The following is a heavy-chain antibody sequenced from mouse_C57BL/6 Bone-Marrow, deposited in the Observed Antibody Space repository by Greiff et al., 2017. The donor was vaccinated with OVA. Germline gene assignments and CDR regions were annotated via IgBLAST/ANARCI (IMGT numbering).Heavy chain of an antibody. D-gene: IGHD1-1*01. J-gene: IGHJ1*03. CDR1: GYTFTSYW. CDR2: IHPSDSDT. CDR3: AYYYGSRHWYFDV. Sequence: QVQLQQPGAELVKPGASVKVSCKASGYTFTSYWMHWVKQRPGQGLEWIGRIHPSDSDTNYNQKFKGKATLTVDKSSSTAYMQLSRLTSEDSAVYYCAYYYGSRHWYFDVWGTGTTVTVSS. V-gene: IGHV1-74*01.